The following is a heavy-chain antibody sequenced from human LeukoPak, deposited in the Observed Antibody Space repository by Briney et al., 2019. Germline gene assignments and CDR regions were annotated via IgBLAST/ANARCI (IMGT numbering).Heavy chain of an antibody. J-gene: IGHJ4*02. D-gene: IGHD2-2*01. CDR1: GGTFSSYT. V-gene: IGHV1-69*04. CDR2: IIPILGIA. CDR3: ARDVRQQLLSN. Sequence: SVKVSCKASGGTFSSYTISWVRQAPGQGLEWMGRIIPILGIANYAQKFQGRVTITADKTTSTAYMELSSLRSEDTAVYYCARDVRQQLLSNWGQGTLVTVSS.